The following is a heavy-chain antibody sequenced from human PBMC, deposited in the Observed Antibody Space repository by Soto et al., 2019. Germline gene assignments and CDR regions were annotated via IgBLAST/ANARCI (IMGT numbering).Heavy chain of an antibody. Sequence: SETLSLTCTVSGGSIGGGVYYGGGFGKPPGKGLEWIGYIYYSGSTYYNPSLKSRVTISVDTSKNQFSLKLSSVTAADTAVYYCARVAVVVVAATPTNWFDPWGQGTLVTVSS. J-gene: IGHJ5*02. V-gene: IGHV4-30-4*02. CDR3: ARVAVVVVAATPTNWFDP. D-gene: IGHD2-15*01. CDR2: IYYSGST. CDR1: GGSIGGGVYY.